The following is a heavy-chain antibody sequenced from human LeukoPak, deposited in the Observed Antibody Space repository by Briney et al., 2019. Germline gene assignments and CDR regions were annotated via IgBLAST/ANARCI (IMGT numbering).Heavy chain of an antibody. CDR2: IRRKSYSGTA. Sequence: SLRLSCTGSGYTFGDYAMNWVRQAPGKGLEWVGFIRRKSYSGTADYAASVKGRFTISRDDSRGIAYLQMDSLKTEDTALYYCTRGGQLDFDYWGPGTLVTVSS. D-gene: IGHD1-1*01. J-gene: IGHJ4*02. V-gene: IGHV3-49*04. CDR3: TRGGQLDFDY. CDR1: GYTFGDYA.